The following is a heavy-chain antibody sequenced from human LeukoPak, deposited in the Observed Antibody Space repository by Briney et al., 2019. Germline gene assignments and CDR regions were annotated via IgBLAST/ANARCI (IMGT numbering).Heavy chain of an antibody. CDR3: ARGGSDYDSSGYYFDY. J-gene: IGHJ4*02. CDR1: GGTFSSYA. CDR2: IIPIFGTA. D-gene: IGHD3-22*01. Sequence: VASVKVSCKASGGTFSSYAISWVRQAPGQGLEWMGGIIPIFGTANYAQKFQGRVTITADESTSTAYMELSSLRSEDTAVYYCARGGSDYDSSGYYFDYWGQGTLVTVSS. V-gene: IGHV1-69*01.